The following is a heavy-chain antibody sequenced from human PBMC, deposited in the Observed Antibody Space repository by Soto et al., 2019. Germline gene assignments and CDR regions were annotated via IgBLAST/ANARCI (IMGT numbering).Heavy chain of an antibody. CDR1: GYSFTNYW. CDR2: VFPGDSET. V-gene: IGHV5-51*01. D-gene: IGHD6-19*01. CDR3: ARHFGSGWFSYYFDF. Sequence: GESLKISCKGSGYSFTNYWIGWGRQMPGKGLEWMGIVFPGDSETRYSPSFQGQVTISVDKAISTAYLQWSGLKASDTAMYYCARHFGSGWFSYYFDFWGQGILVTVSS. J-gene: IGHJ4*02.